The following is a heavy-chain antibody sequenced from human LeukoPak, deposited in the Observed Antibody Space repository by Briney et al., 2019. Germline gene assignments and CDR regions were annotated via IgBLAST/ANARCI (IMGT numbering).Heavy chain of an antibody. CDR1: GGSISSYY. CDR2: IYYSGSS. J-gene: IGHJ4*02. D-gene: IGHD2-15*01. CDR3: ARRWQAEDY. Sequence: SETLSLTCTVSGGSISSYYWSWIRQPPGKGLEWIGYIYYSGSSNYNPSLKSRVTISVDTSKNQFSLKLSSVTAADTAVYYCARRWQAEDYWGQGTLVTVSS. V-gene: IGHV4-59*01.